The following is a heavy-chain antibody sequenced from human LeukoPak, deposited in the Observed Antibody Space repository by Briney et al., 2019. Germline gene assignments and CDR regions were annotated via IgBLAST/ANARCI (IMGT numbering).Heavy chain of an antibody. D-gene: IGHD3-22*01. CDR2: ISGSGAST. J-gene: IGHJ4*02. Sequence: GGSLRLSCAASGFTFGNYWMSWVRQAPGKGLEWVSAISGSGASTYYADSVKGRFTISRDNSKSTLYLQMNRLRAEDTAVYYCAKDHDYYDSSAYWGQGTLVTVSS. CDR3: AKDHDYYDSSAY. V-gene: IGHV3-23*01. CDR1: GFTFGNYW.